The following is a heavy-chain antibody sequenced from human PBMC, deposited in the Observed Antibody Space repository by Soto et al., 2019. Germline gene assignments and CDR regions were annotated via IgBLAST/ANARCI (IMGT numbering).Heavy chain of an antibody. CDR3: ARVGYSTNYGMAI. J-gene: IGHJ6*02. Sequence: ASVKVSCKASGGSFSSYTINWVRQAPGQGLEWMGGITPFFGTSDYAQNFQGRVTITADDSTSTAYMELSSLRSDDTAVYYCARVGYSTNYGMAIWGQGTTVTVSS. D-gene: IGHD6-13*01. CDR1: GGSFSSYT. V-gene: IGHV1-69*13. CDR2: ITPFFGTS.